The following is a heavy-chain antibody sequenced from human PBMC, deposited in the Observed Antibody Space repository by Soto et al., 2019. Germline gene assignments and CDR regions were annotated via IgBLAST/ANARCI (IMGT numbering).Heavy chain of an antibody. V-gene: IGHV1-69*08. Sequence: QVQLVQSGAEVKKPGSSVKVSCKASGGTFSSYTISWVRQAPGQGLEWMGRIIPILGIANYAQKFQGRVTTTADKSTSTAYMELSSLRSEDTAVYYCARDLAGTLGSLNAFDIWGQGTMVTVSS. CDR1: GGTFSSYT. J-gene: IGHJ3*02. CDR3: ARDLAGTLGSLNAFDI. CDR2: IIPILGIA. D-gene: IGHD3-10*01.